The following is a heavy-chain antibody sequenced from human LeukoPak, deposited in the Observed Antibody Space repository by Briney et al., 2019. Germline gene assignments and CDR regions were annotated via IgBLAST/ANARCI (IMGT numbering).Heavy chain of an antibody. CDR2: IRYDGSNK. Sequence: AGGSLRLSCAASGFTSSSYGMHWVRQAPGKGLEWVAFIRYDGSNKYYADSVKGRFTISRDNSKNTLYLQMNSLRAEDTAVYYCAKDLGLWFGESDASDIWGQGTMVTVSS. V-gene: IGHV3-30*02. D-gene: IGHD3-10*01. CDR3: AKDLGLWFGESDASDI. J-gene: IGHJ3*02. CDR1: GFTSSSYG.